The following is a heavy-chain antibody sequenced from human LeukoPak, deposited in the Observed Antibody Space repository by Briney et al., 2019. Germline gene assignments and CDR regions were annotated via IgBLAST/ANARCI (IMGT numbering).Heavy chain of an antibody. CDR1: GGSISSYY. J-gene: IGHJ5*02. CDR3: ARALQGYWFDP. CDR2: IYYSGST. Sequence: SETQSLTCTVSGGSISSYYWNWIRQPPGKGLEWIGYIYYSGSTNYNPSLKSRVTISVDTSKNQFSLKLSSVTAADTAVYYCARALQGYWFDPWGQGTLVTVSS. V-gene: IGHV4-59*01.